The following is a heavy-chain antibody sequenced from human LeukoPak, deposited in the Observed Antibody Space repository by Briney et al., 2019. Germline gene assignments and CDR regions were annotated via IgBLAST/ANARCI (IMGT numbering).Heavy chain of an antibody. CDR1: GYSFTSYW. CDR2: IYPGDSDT. D-gene: IGHD3-22*01. J-gene: IGHJ4*02. CDR3: ARRRYYYDSSGIRSYYFDY. V-gene: IGHV5-51*01. Sequence: GESLKISCKGSGYSFTSYWIGWVRQMPGKGLEWMGIIYPGDSDTRYSPSFQGQVTPSADKSISTAYLQWSSLKASDTAMYYCARRRYYYDSSGIRSYYFDYWGQGTLVTVSS.